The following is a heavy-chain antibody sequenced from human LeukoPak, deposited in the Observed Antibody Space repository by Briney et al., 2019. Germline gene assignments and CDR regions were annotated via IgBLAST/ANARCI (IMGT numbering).Heavy chain of an antibody. CDR3: ARDAAYAFDI. CDR2: ISSSSTLV. J-gene: IGHJ3*02. CDR1: GFTFSSYS. Sequence: PGGSLRLSCAASGFTFSSYSMNWVRQAPGKGLEWVAYISSSSTLVDSADSVKGRFTISRDDAKNSLSLQMNSLRDEDTAVYYCARDAAYAFDIWGQGTMVTVSS. V-gene: IGHV3-48*02. D-gene: IGHD6-25*01.